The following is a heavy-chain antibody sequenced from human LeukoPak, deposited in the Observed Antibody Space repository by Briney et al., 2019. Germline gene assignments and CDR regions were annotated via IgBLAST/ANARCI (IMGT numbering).Heavy chain of an antibody. D-gene: IGHD3-10*01. CDR2: IWYDGSNK. CDR3: ARGGYGSGSYGAFDI. Sequence: GGSLRLSCAASGFTFSSYGMHWVRQAPGKGLEWVAVIWYDGSNKYYADSVKGRFTISRDNSKNTLYLQMNSLRAEDTAVYYCARGGYGSGSYGAFDIWGQGTMVTVSS. CDR1: GFTFSSYG. J-gene: IGHJ3*02. V-gene: IGHV3-33*01.